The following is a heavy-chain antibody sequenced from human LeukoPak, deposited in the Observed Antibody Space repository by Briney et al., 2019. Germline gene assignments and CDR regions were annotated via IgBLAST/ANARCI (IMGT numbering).Heavy chain of an antibody. CDR3: ASSPRIASYMDV. CDR2: IYTSGST. J-gene: IGHJ6*03. D-gene: IGHD2-21*01. V-gene: IGHV4-4*07. Sequence: SETLSLTRTVSGGSISSYYWSWIRQPAGKGLEWIGRIYTSGSTNYNPSLKSRVTMSVDTSKNQFSLKLSSVTAADTAVYYCASSPRIASYMDVWGKGTTVTVSS. CDR1: GGSISSYY.